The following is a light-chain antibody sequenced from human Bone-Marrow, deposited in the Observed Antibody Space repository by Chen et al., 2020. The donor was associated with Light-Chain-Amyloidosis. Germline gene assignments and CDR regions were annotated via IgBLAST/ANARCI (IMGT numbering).Light chain of an antibody. CDR1: QSVSSN. V-gene: IGKV3-15*01. Sequence: EIVMTQSPATLSVSPGERATLSCRASQSVSSNLAGYQQKPGQAPRLLIYGASTRATGIPARFSCSGSGTEFTLTISSLQSEDFAVYYCQQYNNWPRAFGQGTKVEIK. J-gene: IGKJ1*01. CDR2: GAS. CDR3: QQYNNWPRA.